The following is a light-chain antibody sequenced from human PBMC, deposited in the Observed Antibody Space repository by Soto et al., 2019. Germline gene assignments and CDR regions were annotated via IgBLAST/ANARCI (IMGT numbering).Light chain of an antibody. CDR3: QQSYNTPWT. V-gene: IGKV1-39*01. J-gene: IGKJ1*01. Sequence: DIQMTQSPSSLSASVGDRVTISCRASQSINIFLNWYQQKQGKAPNLLIYAASSLRSGVPSRFSGRGSGTGFTRTIRRLQPEDFATYYCQQSYNTPWTFGQGTQVAI. CDR2: AAS. CDR1: QSINIF.